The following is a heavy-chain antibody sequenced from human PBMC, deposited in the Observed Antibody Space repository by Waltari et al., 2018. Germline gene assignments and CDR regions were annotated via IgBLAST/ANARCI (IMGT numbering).Heavy chain of an antibody. V-gene: IGHV4-38-2*01. CDR1: GYSISSNYC. D-gene: IGHD1-26*01. CDR2: INDSETI. J-gene: IGHJ4*02. CDR3: ARGLSKVADY. Sequence: QVQLQESGPGLVKPSETLSLTCAVSGYSISSNYCWGWVRQPPGKGLEWIVNINDSETIFYNPSLKSRVTISLDTSKNHFSLKLSSLTAADTAVYFCARGLSKVADYWGQGILVTVSS.